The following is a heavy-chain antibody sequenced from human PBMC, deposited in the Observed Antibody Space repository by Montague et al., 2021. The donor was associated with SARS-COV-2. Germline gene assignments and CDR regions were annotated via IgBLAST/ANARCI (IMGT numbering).Heavy chain of an antibody. CDR2: ITASGATT. V-gene: IGHV3-23*01. CDR1: GFTLSSYA. CDR3: AKVIRSSGWYSDN. D-gene: IGHD6-19*01. Sequence: SLRLSCAASGFTLSSYAMSWVRQAPGKGLEWVSGITASGATTFYADSVKGRFTISRDNSKNTLYLQMNSLRAEDTAVYYCAKVIRSSGWYSDNWGQGTLVTVSS. J-gene: IGHJ4*02.